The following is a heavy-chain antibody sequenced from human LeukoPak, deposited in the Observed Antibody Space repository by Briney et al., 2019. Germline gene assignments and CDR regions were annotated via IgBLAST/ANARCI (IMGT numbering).Heavy chain of an antibody. V-gene: IGHV4-59*08. Sequence: LETLSLTCTVSGGSNYWSWIRQPPGKGLEWIAYIHYTGSPNYNPSLKSRVTISIDTSKNQFSLNLNSVTAADTAVYYCARHGAHYGSGSYYPLWGQGTLVTVSS. D-gene: IGHD3-10*01. CDR1: GGSNY. J-gene: IGHJ4*02. CDR3: ARHGAHYGSGSYYPL. CDR2: IHYTGSP.